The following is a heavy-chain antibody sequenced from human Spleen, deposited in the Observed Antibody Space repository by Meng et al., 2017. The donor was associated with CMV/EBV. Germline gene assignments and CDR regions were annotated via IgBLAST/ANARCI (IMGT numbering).Heavy chain of an antibody. J-gene: IGHJ4*02. CDR1: GVSIIVSS. V-gene: IGHV4-34*01. D-gene: IGHD2-21*01. CDR2: VSYGGGT. CDR3: ARGDCRSVSCPFDN. Sequence: AVSGVSIIVSSSRWLRQPPGKGLEWIGEVSYGGGTNYNPSLKSRVTISVDTSRSQLSLNVTSVTAADTAVYYCARGDCRSVSCPFDNWGQGTLVTVSS.